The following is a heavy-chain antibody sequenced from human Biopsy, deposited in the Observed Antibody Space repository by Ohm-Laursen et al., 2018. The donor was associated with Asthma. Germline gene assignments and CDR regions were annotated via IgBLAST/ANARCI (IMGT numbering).Heavy chain of an antibody. CDR2: ILTKFDIT. CDR3: ARSYDTDSYPVLVLDY. J-gene: IGHJ4*02. V-gene: IGHV1-69*17. Sequence: SSVKVSCKVSGGSFSNFAFSWVRQAPGHGLEWMGPILTKFDITSYAEKFQGRVTITADKSTSTTYMELSRLRSEDTAVYYCARSYDTDSYPVLVLDYWGQGNLVTVSS. CDR1: GGSFSNFA. D-gene: IGHD3-22*01.